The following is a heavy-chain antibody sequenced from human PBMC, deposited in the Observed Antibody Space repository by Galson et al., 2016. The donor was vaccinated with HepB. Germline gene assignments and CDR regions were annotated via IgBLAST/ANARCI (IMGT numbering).Heavy chain of an antibody. CDR3: ARVLAMDEGLDS. CDR2: MNQDGSIS. CDR1: GFPISSYW. J-gene: IGHJ4*02. V-gene: IGHV3-7*01. Sequence: SLRLSCAASGFPISSYWMTWVRQAPGKGLEWVANMNQDGSISHYVASVKGRFTISRDNAESSLYLQMNSLRAEDTALYYCARVLAMDEGLDSWGQGTLVTVSS. D-gene: IGHD5-18*01.